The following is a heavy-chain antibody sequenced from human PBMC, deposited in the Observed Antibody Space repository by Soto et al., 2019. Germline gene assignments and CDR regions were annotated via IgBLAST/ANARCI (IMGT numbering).Heavy chain of an antibody. CDR3: ATSPYYYDSSGYYLDY. CDR2: IYYSGST. D-gene: IGHD3-22*01. Sequence: TLSLTCTVSVGSISSGDYYWSWILQPPGKGLEWIGYIYYSGSTYYNPSLKSRVTISVDTSKNQFSLKLSSVTAADTAVYYCATSPYYYDSSGYYLDYWGQGTLVTVSS. J-gene: IGHJ4*02. V-gene: IGHV4-30-4*01. CDR1: VGSISSGDYY.